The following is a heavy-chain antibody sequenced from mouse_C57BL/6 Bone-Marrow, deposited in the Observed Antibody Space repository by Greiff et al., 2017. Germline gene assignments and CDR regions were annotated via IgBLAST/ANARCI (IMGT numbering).Heavy chain of an antibody. V-gene: IGHV1-63*01. D-gene: IGHD2-12*01. CDR3: ARLRRRYYYAMDY. CDR1: GYTFTNYW. CDR2: IYPGGGYT. J-gene: IGHJ4*01. Sequence: VQLQQSGAELVRPGTSVKMSCKASGYTFTNYWIGWAKQRPGHGLEWIGDIYPGGGYTNYNEKFKGKATLTADKSSSTAYMQFSSLTSEDSAIYYCARLRRRYYYAMDYWGQGTSVTGSS.